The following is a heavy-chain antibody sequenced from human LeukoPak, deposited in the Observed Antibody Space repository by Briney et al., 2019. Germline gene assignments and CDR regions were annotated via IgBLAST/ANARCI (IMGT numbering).Heavy chain of an antibody. Sequence: PSETLSLTCAVSGGSISSSNWWSWVRQPPGKGLEWIGEIYHSGSTNYNPSLKSRVTISVDTSKNQFSLKLSSVTAADTAVYYCARVYYDYVWGSYRYDWFDPWGQGTLVTVSS. J-gene: IGHJ5*02. CDR2: IYHSGST. CDR1: GGSISSSNW. V-gene: IGHV4-4*02. CDR3: ARVYYDYVWGSYRYDWFDP. D-gene: IGHD3-16*02.